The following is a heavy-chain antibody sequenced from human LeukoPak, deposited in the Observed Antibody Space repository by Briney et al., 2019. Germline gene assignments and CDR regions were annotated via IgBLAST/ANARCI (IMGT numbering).Heavy chain of an antibody. CDR1: GCTVSSYA. Sequence: GASVKVSCKASGCTVSSYAISWVRQATGQGLEWMGWMNPNSGNTGYAQKFQGRVTMTKNTSISTAYMDLSSLRSEDTAVYYCARALSWTTESYYYMDVWGKGTTVTVSS. D-gene: IGHD3/OR15-3a*01. V-gene: IGHV1-8*02. J-gene: IGHJ6*03. CDR3: ARALSWTTESYYYMDV. CDR2: MNPNSGNT.